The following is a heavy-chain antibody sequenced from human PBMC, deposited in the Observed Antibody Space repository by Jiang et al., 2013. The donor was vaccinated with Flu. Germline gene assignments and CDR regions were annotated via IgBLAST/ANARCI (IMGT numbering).Heavy chain of an antibody. CDR2: IYYSGST. D-gene: IGHD4-17*01. Sequence: GSGLVKPSETLSLTCTVSGGSVSSGSYYWSWIRQPPGKGLEWIGYIYYSGSTNYNPSLKSRVTISVDTSKNQFSLKLSSVTAADTAVYYCARDDGGDYGDYVQFDYWGQGTLVTVSS. CDR3: ARDDGGDYGDYVQFDY. CDR1: GGSVSSGSYY. V-gene: IGHV4-61*01. J-gene: IGHJ4*02.